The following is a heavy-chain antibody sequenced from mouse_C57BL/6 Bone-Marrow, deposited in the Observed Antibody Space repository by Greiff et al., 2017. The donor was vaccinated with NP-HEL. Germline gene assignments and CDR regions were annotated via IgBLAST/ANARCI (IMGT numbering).Heavy chain of an antibody. CDR2: ISGGGGNT. Sequence: EVKLVESGGGLVKPGGSLKLSCAASGFTFTSYTMSWVRQTPEKRLEWVATISGGGGNTYYPDRVKGRFTISRDNAKNTLYLQMSSLRSEDTALYDSARQATTDYFDYWGQGTTLTVSS. CDR3: ARQATTDYFDY. CDR1: GFTFTSYT. J-gene: IGHJ2*01. V-gene: IGHV5-9*01. D-gene: IGHD1-1*01.